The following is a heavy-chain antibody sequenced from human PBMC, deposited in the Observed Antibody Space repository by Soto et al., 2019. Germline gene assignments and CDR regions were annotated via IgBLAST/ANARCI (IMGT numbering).Heavy chain of an antibody. Sequence: QVQLQESGPGLVKPSGTLSLTCAVSGGSISSSNWWSWVRQTPGKGLEWIGEIYHSGSTNYNLSLKSRVTISVDKSKNQFSLKLSSVSAADTAVYYCARERAFGESSPGYYYYGMDVWGQGTTVTVSS. CDR2: IYHSGST. CDR1: GGSISSSNW. J-gene: IGHJ6*02. V-gene: IGHV4-4*02. CDR3: ARERAFGESSPGYYYYGMDV. D-gene: IGHD3-10*01.